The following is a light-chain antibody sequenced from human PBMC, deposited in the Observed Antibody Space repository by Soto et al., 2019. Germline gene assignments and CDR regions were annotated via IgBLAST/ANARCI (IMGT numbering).Light chain of an antibody. V-gene: IGKV2-28*01. CDR1: QSLLHSNGYNY. CDR3: MQALQSRT. Sequence: DFVMTQSPLSLPVTPGEPASISCRSSQSLLHSNGYNYLDWYLQKPGQSPQLLIYLGSNRSSGVPERFSGSGSGTGFTLKSSRVEAEDVGVYYCMQALQSRTFGQGTKGEI. J-gene: IGKJ1*01. CDR2: LGS.